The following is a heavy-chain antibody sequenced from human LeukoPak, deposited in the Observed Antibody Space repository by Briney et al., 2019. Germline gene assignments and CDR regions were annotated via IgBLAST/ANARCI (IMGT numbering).Heavy chain of an antibody. CDR3: ARSLSDGTVAGFDY. D-gene: IGHD6-19*01. J-gene: IGHJ4*02. Sequence: SQTLSLTCAISGDRVSSNSAAWNRIRQSPSRGLEWLGRTYYRSKWYNDYAVSVKSRITINSDTSKNQFSLQLNSVTPEDTAVYYCARSLSDGTVAGFDYWGQGTLVTVSS. CDR2: TYYRSKWYN. CDR1: GDRVSSNSAA. V-gene: IGHV6-1*01.